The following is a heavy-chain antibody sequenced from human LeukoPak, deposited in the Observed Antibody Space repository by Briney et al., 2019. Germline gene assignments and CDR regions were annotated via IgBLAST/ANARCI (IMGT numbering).Heavy chain of an antibody. J-gene: IGHJ6*04. CDR3: AELGITMIGGV. D-gene: IGHD3-10*02. CDR2: ISSSGSTI. V-gene: IGHV3-48*03. Sequence: GSLRLSCAASGFTFSNYEMNWVRQTPGKGLEWVSYISSSGSTIYYADSVKGRFTISRDNAKNSLYLQMNSLRAEDTAVYYCAELGITMIGGVWGKGTTVTISS. CDR1: GFTFSNYE.